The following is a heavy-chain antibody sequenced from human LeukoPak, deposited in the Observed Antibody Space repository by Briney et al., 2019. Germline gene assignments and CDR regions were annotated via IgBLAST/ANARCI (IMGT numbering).Heavy chain of an antibody. D-gene: IGHD4-17*01. CDR2: ISGSGGST. J-gene: IGHJ6*02. CDR1: GFTFSSYA. CDR3: AKRVGDYVFHYYYGMDV. V-gene: IGHV3-23*01. Sequence: PGGSLRLSCAASGFTFSSYAMSWVRQAPGKGLEWVSAISGSGGSTYYADSVKGRFTISRDNSKNTLYLQMNSLRAEDTAVYYCAKRVGDYVFHYYYGMDVWGQGTTVTVSS.